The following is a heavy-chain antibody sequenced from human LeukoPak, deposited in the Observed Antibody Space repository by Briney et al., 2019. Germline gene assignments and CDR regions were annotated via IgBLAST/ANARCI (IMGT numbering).Heavy chain of an antibody. J-gene: IGHJ5*02. CDR2: INPNSGGT. Sequence: ASVKVSCKASGYTFTGYYMHWVRQAPGQGLEWMGWINPNSGGTNDARKFQGRVTMTRDTSISTAYMELSRLRSDDTAVYYCARETTVTTRSWFDPWGQGTLVTVSS. CDR1: GYTFTGYY. V-gene: IGHV1-2*02. CDR3: ARETTVTTRSWFDP. D-gene: IGHD4-11*01.